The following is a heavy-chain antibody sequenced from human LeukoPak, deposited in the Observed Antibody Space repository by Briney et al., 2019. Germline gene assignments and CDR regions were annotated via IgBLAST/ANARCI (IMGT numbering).Heavy chain of an antibody. D-gene: IGHD3-10*01. CDR2: ISSSSSYM. CDR1: GFTFSSYS. Sequence: PGGSLRLSCAASGFTFSSYSMNWVRQAPGKGLEWVSSISSSSSYMYYADSVKGRFTISRDNAKNSLYLQMNSLRAEDTAVYYCAREREGVRFGELLPYYYYYYGMDVWGQGTTVTVSS. V-gene: IGHV3-21*01. J-gene: IGHJ6*02. CDR3: AREREGVRFGELLPYYYYYYGMDV.